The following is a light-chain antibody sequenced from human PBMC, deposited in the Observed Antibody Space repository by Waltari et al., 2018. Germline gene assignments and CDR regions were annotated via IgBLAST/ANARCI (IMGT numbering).Light chain of an antibody. V-gene: IGKV4-1*01. Sequence: DIVVTQSPDYLSVSLGERAAISCKTSQSVFYKSNDKHSLAWYQQKTGQPPKLLIFGATSRESGVPDRFTGDGSGTDFTLTIRSLQADDVAVYYCQQYYTTPFTFGPGTKVDI. CDR3: QQYYTTPFT. CDR1: QSVFYKSNDKHS. CDR2: GAT. J-gene: IGKJ3*01.